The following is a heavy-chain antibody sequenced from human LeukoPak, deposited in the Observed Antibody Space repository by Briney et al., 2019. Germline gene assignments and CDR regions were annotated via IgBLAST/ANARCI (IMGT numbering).Heavy chain of an antibody. V-gene: IGHV3-20*04. Sequence: PGGSLRLSCAASGFTFDDYGMSWVRQAPGKGLEWVSGINWNGGSTGYADSVKGRFTISRDNAKNSLYLQMNSLRAEDTALYYCARERTPPTVTDLDANWFDPWGQGTLVTVSS. CDR1: GFTFDDYG. J-gene: IGHJ5*02. CDR2: INWNGGST. CDR3: ARERTPPTVTDLDANWFDP. D-gene: IGHD4-11*01.